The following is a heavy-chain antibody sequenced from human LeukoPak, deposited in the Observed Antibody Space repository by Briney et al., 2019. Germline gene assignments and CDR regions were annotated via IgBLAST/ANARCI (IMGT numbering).Heavy chain of an antibody. J-gene: IGHJ3*02. Sequence: SETLSLTCAISGGSISSNYWSWIRQPPGKGLEWIGYCHYSGNTNYNPSLKSRATISVDMSKNQFSLTLNSVTAADTAVYYCARSASSTSRSAFDIWGEGTRVTASS. CDR3: ARSASSTSRSAFDI. CDR2: CHYSGNT. V-gene: IGHV4-59*13. CDR1: GGSISSNY.